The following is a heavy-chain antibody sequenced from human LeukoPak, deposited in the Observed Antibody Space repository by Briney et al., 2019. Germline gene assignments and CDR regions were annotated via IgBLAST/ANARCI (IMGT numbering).Heavy chain of an antibody. J-gene: IGHJ4*02. CDR3: ARDRRSMVRGVITPNFDY. CDR1: GYTFTGYY. D-gene: IGHD3-10*01. V-gene: IGHV1-2*02. Sequence: ASVKVSCKASGYTFTGYYMHWVRQAPGQGLEWMGWINPNSGGTNYAQKFQGRVTMTTDTSTSTAYMELRSLRSDDTAVYYCARDRRSMVRGVITPNFDYWGQGTLVTVSS. CDR2: INPNSGGT.